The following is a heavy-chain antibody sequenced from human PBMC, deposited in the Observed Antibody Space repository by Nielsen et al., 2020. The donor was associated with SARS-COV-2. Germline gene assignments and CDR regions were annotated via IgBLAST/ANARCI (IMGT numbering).Heavy chain of an antibody. CDR1: GFTFSSYW. D-gene: IGHD2-2*01. V-gene: IGHV3-7*03. CDR3: AKRVPYFDY. Sequence: GESLKISCAASGFTFSSYWMSWVRQAPGKGLEWVANIKQDGSEKYYVDSVKGRFTISRDNAKNSLYLQMNSLRAEDTAVYYCAKRVPYFDYWGQGTLVTVSS. J-gene: IGHJ4*02. CDR2: IKQDGSEK.